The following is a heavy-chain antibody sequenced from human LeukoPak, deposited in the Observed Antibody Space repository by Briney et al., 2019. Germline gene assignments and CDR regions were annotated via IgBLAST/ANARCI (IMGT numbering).Heavy chain of an antibody. D-gene: IGHD1-1*01. J-gene: IGHJ4*02. Sequence: PSETLSLTCTVSGGSISSSSYYWGWIRQPPGKGLEWIGSIYYSGSTNYNPSLKSRVTISVDTSKNQFSLKLSSVTAADTAVYYCARGTGQAEYFDYWGQGTLVTVSS. V-gene: IGHV4-39*07. CDR1: GGSISSSSYY. CDR2: IYYSGST. CDR3: ARGTGQAEYFDY.